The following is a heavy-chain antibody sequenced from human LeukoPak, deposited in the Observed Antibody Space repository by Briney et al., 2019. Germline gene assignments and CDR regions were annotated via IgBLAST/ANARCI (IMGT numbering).Heavy chain of an antibody. J-gene: IGHJ4*02. D-gene: IGHD2-21*02. V-gene: IGHV3-30-3*01. CDR1: GFTFSGYA. CDR2: ISYDGSDK. CDR3: ARNCGGDCYSEYFDY. Sequence: GGSLRLSCAASGFTFSGYAMHWVRQAPGKGLEWVAVISYDGSDKYYADSVKGRFTISRDNSKNTLYLQMNSLRAEDTAVYYCARNCGGDCYSEYFDYWGQGTLVTVSS.